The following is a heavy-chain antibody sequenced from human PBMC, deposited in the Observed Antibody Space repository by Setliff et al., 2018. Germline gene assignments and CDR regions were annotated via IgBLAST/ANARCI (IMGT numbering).Heavy chain of an antibody. CDR1: GGSISSGSYY. V-gene: IGHV4-61*02. CDR3: RFGSGYYKNDY. D-gene: IGHD3-3*01. CDR2: LHTSGST. Sequence: PSETLSLTCAVSGGSISSGSYYWSWIRQPAGKGLEWVGRLHTSGSTNYNPSLKSRVTISVDTSKNQFSLKLSPVTAADTAVYYCRFGSGYYKNDYWGQGTLVTVSS. J-gene: IGHJ4*02.